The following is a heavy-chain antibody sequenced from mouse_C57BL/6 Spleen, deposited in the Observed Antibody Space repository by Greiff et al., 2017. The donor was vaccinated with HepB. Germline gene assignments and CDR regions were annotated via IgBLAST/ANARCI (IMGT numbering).Heavy chain of an antibody. J-gene: IGHJ1*03. CDR3: ARAVTTRGWYFDV. D-gene: IGHD2-2*01. Sequence: DVMLVESGGGLVQPGGSLSLSCAASGFTFTDYYMSWVRQPPGKALEWLGFIRNKANGYTTEYSASVKGRFTISRDNSQSILYLQMNALRAEDSATYSCARAVTTRGWYFDVWGTGTTVTVSS. CDR1: GFTFTDYY. CDR2: IRNKANGYTT. V-gene: IGHV7-3*01.